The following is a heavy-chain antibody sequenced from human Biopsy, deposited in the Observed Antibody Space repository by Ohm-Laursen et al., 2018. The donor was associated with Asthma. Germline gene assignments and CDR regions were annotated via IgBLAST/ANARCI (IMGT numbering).Heavy chain of an antibody. CDR2: INGKSNSI. CDR1: GFTFSDYY. CDR3: ARDSYSSGLYDDFES. V-gene: IGHV3-11*01. J-gene: IGHJ4*02. Sequence: LSLTCAASGFTFSDYYMSWIRQAPGKGLEWISYINGKSNSIEYADSVKGRFTISRDNAKNSLYLQMSSLRAEDTAVYYCARDSYSSGLYDDFESWGQGTLVTVSS. D-gene: IGHD6-19*01.